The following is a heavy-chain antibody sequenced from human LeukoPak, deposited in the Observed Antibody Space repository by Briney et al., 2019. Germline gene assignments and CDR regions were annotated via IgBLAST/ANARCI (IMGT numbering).Heavy chain of an antibody. D-gene: IGHD5-24*01. V-gene: IGHV3-48*03. Sequence: PGGSLRLSRAASGFTFSSYEMNWVRQAPGKGLDWVSYISTSSNTIHYADSVKGRFTISRDNAKNSLYLQMTSLRAEDTAIYYCARGGLDAYDYWGQGTLVTVSS. CDR3: ARGGLDAYDY. CDR1: GFTFSSYE. CDR2: ISTSSNTI. J-gene: IGHJ4*02.